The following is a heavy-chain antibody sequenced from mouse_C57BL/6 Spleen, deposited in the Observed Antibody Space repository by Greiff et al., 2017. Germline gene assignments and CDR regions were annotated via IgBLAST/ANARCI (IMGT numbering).Heavy chain of an antibody. CDR1: GFTFSDYG. CDR2: ISSGSSTI. Sequence: EVKLVESGGGLVKPGGSLKLSCAASGFTFSDYGMHWVRQAPEKGLEWVAYISSGSSTIYYADTVKGRFTISRDNAKNTLFLQMTSLRSEDTAMYYCAIIYYGNYDYYAMDYWGQGTSVTVSS. J-gene: IGHJ4*01. CDR3: AIIYYGNYDYYAMDY. V-gene: IGHV5-17*01. D-gene: IGHD2-1*01.